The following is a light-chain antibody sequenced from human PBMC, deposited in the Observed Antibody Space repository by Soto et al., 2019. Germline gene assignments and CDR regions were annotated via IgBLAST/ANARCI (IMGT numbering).Light chain of an antibody. Sequence: EIVLTQSPGTLSLSPGESAALSCRASQSVTSNYLVWYRQKPGQAPRLLIYGVSSRAAGTPDRFSGSGSGTDFTLTITRVEPEDSAVYYCQQHSNSPWTFGQGTRVEI. CDR2: GVS. J-gene: IGKJ1*01. CDR1: QSVTSNY. CDR3: QQHSNSPWT. V-gene: IGKV3-20*01.